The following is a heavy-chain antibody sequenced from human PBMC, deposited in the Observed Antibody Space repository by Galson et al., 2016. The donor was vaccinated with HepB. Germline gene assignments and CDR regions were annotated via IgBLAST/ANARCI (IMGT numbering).Heavy chain of an antibody. CDR2: IDWDGDS. CDR1: GFSLSTSGVS. V-gene: IGHV2-70*01. D-gene: IGHD3-16*01. CDR3: ARMQADIGSYGGGFDY. J-gene: IGHJ4*02. Sequence: PALVKPTQTLKLTCTFSGFSLSTSGVSVSWIRQPPGKALEWLALIDWDGDSYYNTSLETRLSITKDTSKNEVILTMTDMAPVDTATYYCARMQADIGSYGGGFDYWGQGALVTVSS.